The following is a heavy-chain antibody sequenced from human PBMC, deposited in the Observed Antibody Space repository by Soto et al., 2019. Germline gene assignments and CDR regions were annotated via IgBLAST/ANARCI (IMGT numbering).Heavy chain of an antibody. CDR3: AREGGSNSWYGVGYYYYGMDV. CDR2: ISAYNGDT. CDR1: GYTFTNYA. D-gene: IGHD6-13*01. V-gene: IGHV1-18*04. J-gene: IGHJ6*02. Sequence: QVPLVQSGAEVKKPGASVKVSCKASGYTFTNYAISWVRQAPGQGLEWMGWISAYNGDTKYAQKLQGRVTMTTDTYTTTAYMELRSLRSDDAAVYFCAREGGSNSWYGVGYYYYGMDVWGQGTTFTVSS.